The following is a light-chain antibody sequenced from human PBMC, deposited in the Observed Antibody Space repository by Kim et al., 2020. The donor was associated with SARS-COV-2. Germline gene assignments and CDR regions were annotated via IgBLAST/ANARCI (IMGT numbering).Light chain of an antibody. J-gene: IGLJ1*01. CDR2: GDI. V-gene: IGLV1-40*01. CDR1: HSNIGAGYD. Sequence: QSVLTQPPSVSGAPGQRVTVSCIGTHSNIGAGYDVHWYQQFPGMAPKLLIYGDINRPSGVPDRFSGSKTGSSASLVITGLQPEDEPDYYCQSYDSSLSGFVFGSGTKVTVL. CDR3: QSYDSSLSGFV.